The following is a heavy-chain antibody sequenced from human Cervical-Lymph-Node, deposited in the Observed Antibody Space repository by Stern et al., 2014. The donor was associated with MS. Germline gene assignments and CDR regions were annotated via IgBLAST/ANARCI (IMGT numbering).Heavy chain of an antibody. CDR1: GFEFADYG. D-gene: IGHD2-15*01. J-gene: IGHJ3*02. Sequence: EVQLVESGGGVVRPGDSLTLSCTGSGFEFADYGVSWVRQAPGQGLEWLSSINWSGRSTGYADSVKGRFTISRDNTKNSLYLQMNSLRGEDTALYYCARKGRSIVNAFDIWGQGTMVIVSS. CDR2: INWSGRST. V-gene: IGHV3-20*04. CDR3: ARKGRSIVNAFDI.